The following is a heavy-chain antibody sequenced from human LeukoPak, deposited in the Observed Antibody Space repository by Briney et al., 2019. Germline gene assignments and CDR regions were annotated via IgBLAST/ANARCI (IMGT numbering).Heavy chain of an antibody. Sequence: SETLSLTCTVSGGSISSGSYYWSWIRQPPGKGLEWIGEINHSGSTNYNPSLKSRVTISVDTSKNQFSLKLSSVTAADTAVYYCARGKAPNFDYWGQGTLVTVSS. CDR3: ARGKAPNFDY. D-gene: IGHD6-6*01. J-gene: IGHJ4*02. CDR1: GGSISSGSYY. V-gene: IGHV4-39*07. CDR2: INHSGST.